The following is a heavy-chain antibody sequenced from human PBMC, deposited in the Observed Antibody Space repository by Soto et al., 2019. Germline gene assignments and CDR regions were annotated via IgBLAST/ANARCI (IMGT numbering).Heavy chain of an antibody. CDR3: ARGDREDILVVVGARPGEYGTDI. Sequence: QVQLVESGGGVVQPGGSLRLSCAASGFTFRNHAMHWFRQAPGKGLEGLAVIAHDGSNAFYRDSVKGRFTVSRDNSKNTLYLYMNSLRSEDTGVYYCARGDREDILVVVGARPGEYGTDIWGQGTTVIVSS. D-gene: IGHD2-15*01. CDR1: GFTFRNHA. CDR2: IAHDGSNA. V-gene: IGHV3-30-3*01. J-gene: IGHJ6*02.